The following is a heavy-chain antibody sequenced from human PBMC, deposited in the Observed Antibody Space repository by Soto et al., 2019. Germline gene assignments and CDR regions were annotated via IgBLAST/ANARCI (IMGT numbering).Heavy chain of an antibody. Sequence: WASVKVSCKASGYTFTSYGISWVRQAPGQGLEWMGWISAYNGNTNYAQKLQGRVTMTTDTSTSTAYMELRSLRSDDTAVYYCAGGVRPDDFWSGYYVRGWFDPWGQGTLVTVFS. CDR2: ISAYNGNT. V-gene: IGHV1-18*01. J-gene: IGHJ5*02. CDR3: AGGVRPDDFWSGYYVRGWFDP. CDR1: GYTFTSYG. D-gene: IGHD3-3*01.